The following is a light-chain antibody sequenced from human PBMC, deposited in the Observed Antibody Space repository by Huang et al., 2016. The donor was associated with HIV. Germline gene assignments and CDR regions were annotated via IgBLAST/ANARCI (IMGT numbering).Light chain of an antibody. CDR3: MQVLETPLT. Sequence: DIVMTQSPLSLPVTPGGPASISCRSSQSLLNNDGYNYLEWYLQKPGQSPQLLIYMGSKRATGVPDRVRGSGSGTDFTLRISRVEAEDVGVYYCMQVLETPLTFGGGTKVEIK. CDR2: MGS. J-gene: IGKJ4*01. V-gene: IGKV2-28*01. CDR1: QSLLNNDGYNY.